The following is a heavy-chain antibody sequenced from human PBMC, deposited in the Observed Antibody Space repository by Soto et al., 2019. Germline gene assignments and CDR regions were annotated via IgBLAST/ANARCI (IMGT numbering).Heavy chain of an antibody. CDR3: ARGRMVRGVTFYYYYYMDV. V-gene: IGHV3-7*01. CDR2: IKEDGSEK. J-gene: IGHJ6*03. D-gene: IGHD3-10*01. Sequence: EVQLVESGGGLVQPGGSLRLSCAASGFTFSFYWMSWVRQAPGKGLEWVANIKEDGSEKYYVDSVKGRFTISRDSAKNSLYLQMNSLRAEDTAVYYCARGRMVRGVTFYYYYYMDVWGKGTTVTVS. CDR1: GFTFSFYW.